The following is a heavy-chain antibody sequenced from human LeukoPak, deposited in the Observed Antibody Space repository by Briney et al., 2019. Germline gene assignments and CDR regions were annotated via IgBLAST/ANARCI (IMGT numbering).Heavy chain of an antibody. V-gene: IGHV1-18*01. CDR2: ISAYNGNT. CDR1: GYTFTSYG. CDR3: ARDCSGGSCYPDF. Sequence: ASVKLSCKASGYTFTSYGITWVRHAHGQGLEWMGWISAYNGNTNYAQNLQGRVTMTTDTSTSTAYMEVRSLRTDDSAVYYCARDCSGGSCYPDFWGQGTLVTVSS. D-gene: IGHD2-15*01. J-gene: IGHJ4*02.